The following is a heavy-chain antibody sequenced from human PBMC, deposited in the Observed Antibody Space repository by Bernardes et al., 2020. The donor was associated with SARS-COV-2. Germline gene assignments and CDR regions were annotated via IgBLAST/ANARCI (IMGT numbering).Heavy chain of an antibody. CDR1: GFIFGNYW. CDR3: ARGSGNYYFDY. D-gene: IGHD1-26*01. V-gene: IGHV3-74*01. CDR2: LKGDGSNI. Sequence: GRSLRLCCTSFGFIFGNYWMHWLRKAPGMGLVWVSRLKGDGSNINYADSVKGRFTISRDNAKSTLYLEMSSLRDEDTAVYYCARGSGNYYFDYWGQGTPVIVSS. J-gene: IGHJ4*02.